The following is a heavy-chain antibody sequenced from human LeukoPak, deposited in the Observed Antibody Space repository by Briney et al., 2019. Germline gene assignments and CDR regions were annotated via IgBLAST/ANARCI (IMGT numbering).Heavy chain of an antibody. CDR2: ISSSGGNT. CDR1: GFTFSTYA. Sequence: GGSLRLSCAASGFTFSTYAVNWVRQAPGKGLEWVSTISSSGGNTYYADSVKGRFTISRDNSKNTLYLQMSSLRAEDTAVYYCAKDRGRYYDSSGYYWGYYFDSWGQGILVTVST. CDR3: AKDRGRYYDSSGYYWGYYFDS. J-gene: IGHJ4*02. D-gene: IGHD3-22*01. V-gene: IGHV3-23*01.